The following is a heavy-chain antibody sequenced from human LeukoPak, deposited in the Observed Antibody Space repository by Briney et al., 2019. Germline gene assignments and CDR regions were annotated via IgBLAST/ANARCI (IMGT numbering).Heavy chain of an antibody. D-gene: IGHD2-2*01. CDR2: IYPVNSDT. Sequence: GESLKISCKGSGYIFTNYWIAWVRQMPGKGLEWMGIIYPVNSDTRYSPSFQGQVTMSVDKSISTAYLQWSSLEASDTAIYYCARHDLPVGCSSTSCPYGSWFDPWGQEPRSPSPQ. J-gene: IGHJ5*02. CDR3: ARHDLPVGCSSTSCPYGSWFDP. V-gene: IGHV5-51*01. CDR1: GYIFTNYW.